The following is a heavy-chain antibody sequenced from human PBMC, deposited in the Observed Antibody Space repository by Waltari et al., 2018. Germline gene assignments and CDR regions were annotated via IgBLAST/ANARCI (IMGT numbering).Heavy chain of an antibody. CDR2: FYTRGST. Sequence: QVQLQESGPGLVKPSQTLSLTCTVSGGSISSGSYYWSWIRQPAGTGLEWLGRFYTRGSTNYNPSLKSRVTISVDTSKNQFSLKLSSVTAADTAVYYCARGEGGIAARRDYYYYMDVWGKGTTVTVSS. V-gene: IGHV4-61*02. CDR3: ARGEGGIAARRDYYYYMDV. J-gene: IGHJ6*03. D-gene: IGHD6-6*01. CDR1: GGSISSGSYY.